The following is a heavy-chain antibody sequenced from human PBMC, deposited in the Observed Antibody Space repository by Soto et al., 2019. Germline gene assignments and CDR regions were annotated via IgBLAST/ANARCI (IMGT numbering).Heavy chain of an antibody. V-gene: IGHV3-30*18. Sequence: GGSLRLSCAASGFTFSSYGMHWVRQAPGKGLEWVAVISYDGSNKYYADSVKGRFTISRDNSKNTLYLQMNSLRAEDTAVYYCAKDFDYDPNYYYYMDVWGKGTTVTVSS. CDR3: AKDFDYDPNYYYYMDV. CDR2: ISYDGSNK. CDR1: GFTFSSYG. D-gene: IGHD4-17*01. J-gene: IGHJ6*03.